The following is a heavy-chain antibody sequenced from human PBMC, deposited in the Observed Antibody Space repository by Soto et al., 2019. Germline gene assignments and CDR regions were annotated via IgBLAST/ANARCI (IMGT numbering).Heavy chain of an antibody. CDR1: GFIFENSG. J-gene: IGHJ5*02. CDR2: ISGSGFKK. D-gene: IGHD1-26*01. Sequence: GGSLRLSCAASGFIFENSGMSWVRQAPGKGLEWISSISGSGFKKYYADSVKGRFTISRDNSKSTVYLELNNLSAEDTAVYHCAKNQGVELVPLATVDWFDPWGQGSVVTVSS. V-gene: IGHV3-23*01. CDR3: AKNQGVELVPLATVDWFDP.